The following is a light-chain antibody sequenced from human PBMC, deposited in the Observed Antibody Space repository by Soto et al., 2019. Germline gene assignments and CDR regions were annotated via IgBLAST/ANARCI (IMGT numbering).Light chain of an antibody. CDR3: QQYHSFPYT. J-gene: IGKJ2*01. CDR1: QNIGNW. Sequence: DIPMTQSPSTLSASVRDRVTITCRATQNIGNWLAWYQQKPGKAPKLLIYKASRLESGVPSRFSGSGSGTEFTLSISSLQPDDFATYYCQQYHSFPYTFGRGTKVEVK. V-gene: IGKV1-5*03. CDR2: KAS.